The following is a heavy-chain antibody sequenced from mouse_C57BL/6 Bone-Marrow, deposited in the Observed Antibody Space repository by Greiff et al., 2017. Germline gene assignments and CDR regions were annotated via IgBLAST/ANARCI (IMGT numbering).Heavy chain of an antibody. D-gene: IGHD1-1*01. CDR3: TRDIYYGSSLYFDD. V-gene: IGHV5-9-1*02. CDR2: ISSGGDYI. J-gene: IGHJ2*01. CDR1: GFTFSSYA. Sequence: EVKLVESGEGLVKPGGSLKLSCAASGFTFSSYAMSWVRQTPEKRLEWVAYISSGGDYIYYADTVKGRFTISRDNARNTLYLQMSSLKSEDTARYYCTRDIYYGSSLYFDDWGQGTTLTVSS.